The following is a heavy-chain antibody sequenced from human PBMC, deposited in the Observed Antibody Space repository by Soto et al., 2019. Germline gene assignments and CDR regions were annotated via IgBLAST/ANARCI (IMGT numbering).Heavy chain of an antibody. CDR3: ASGLLPWVREPPYY. V-gene: IGHV3-23*01. D-gene: IGHD3-10*01. CDR2: ISARADAK. J-gene: IGHJ4*02. Sequence: GGSLRLSXTASGLAFNDSAMTWVRQAPGKGLERVSGISARADAKYYAASVRGRFTIFRDNSRRTASLQMNSLRVDDTAVYYCASGLLPWVREPPYYWGLGALVTVSS. CDR1: GLAFNDSA.